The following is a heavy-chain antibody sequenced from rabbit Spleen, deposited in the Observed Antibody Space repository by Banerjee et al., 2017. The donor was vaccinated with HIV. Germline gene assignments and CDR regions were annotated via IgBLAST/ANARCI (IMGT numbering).Heavy chain of an antibody. D-gene: IGHD4-1*01. J-gene: IGHJ6*01. CDR2: IYPGFGIR. V-gene: IGHV1S47*01. CDR3: ARDLYSSGWGALSYGLDL. Sequence: ELVESGGGLVQPGESLKLSCKVSGIDFSSYGISWVRQAPGKGPEWIAYIYPGFGIRNYANSVKGRFTISSDNAQNTVFLQMTSLTASGTATYFCARDLYSSGWGALSYGLDLWGPGTLVTVS. CDR1: GIDFSSYG.